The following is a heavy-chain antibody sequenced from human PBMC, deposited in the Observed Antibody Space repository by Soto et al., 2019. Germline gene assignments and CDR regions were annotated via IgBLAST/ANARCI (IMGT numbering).Heavy chain of an antibody. CDR2: IYPGDSDT. CDR3: ARLTIAAAGTNYYGMDV. D-gene: IGHD6-13*01. V-gene: IGHV5-51*01. J-gene: IGHJ6*02. CDR1: GYSFTSYW. Sequence: GESLKISCRGSGYSFTSYWIGWVRQMPGKGLEWMGIIYPGDSDTRYSPSFQGQVTISADKSISTAYLQWSSLKASDTAMYYCARLTIAAAGTNYYGMDVWGQGTTVTVSS.